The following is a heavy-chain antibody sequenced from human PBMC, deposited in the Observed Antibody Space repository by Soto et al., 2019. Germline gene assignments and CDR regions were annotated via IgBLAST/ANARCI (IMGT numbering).Heavy chain of an antibody. CDR2: ISYSGST. CDR3: ARGYCSGGSCYAGWFDP. Sequence: QVQLQESGPGLVKPSQTLSLTCTVSGGSISSGRYYCSWIRQHPGKGLEWIGYISYSGSTSYNPXLKSRVTISVXXSXNXXSLELNSVTAADTAVYYCARGYCSGGSCYAGWFDPWGQGTLVTVSS. V-gene: IGHV4-31*03. D-gene: IGHD2-15*01. CDR1: GGSISSGRYY. J-gene: IGHJ5*02.